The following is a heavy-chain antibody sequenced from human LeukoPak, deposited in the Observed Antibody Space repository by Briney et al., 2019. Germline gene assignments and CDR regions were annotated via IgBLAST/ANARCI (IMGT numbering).Heavy chain of an antibody. CDR1: GFTFSSYS. J-gene: IGHJ1*01. V-gene: IGHV3-21*01. CDR2: ISSSSSYI. D-gene: IGHD6-19*01. Sequence: PGGSLRLSCAASGFTFSSYSMNWVRQAPGKGLEWVSSISSSSSYIYYADSVKGRFTISRDNAKNSLYLQMNSLRAEGTAVYYCARDSEDSSGWYGLVFQHWGQGTLVTVSS. CDR3: ARDSEDSSGWYGLVFQH.